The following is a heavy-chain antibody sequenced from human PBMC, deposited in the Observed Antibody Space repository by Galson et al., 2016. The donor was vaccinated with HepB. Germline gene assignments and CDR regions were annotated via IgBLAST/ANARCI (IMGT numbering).Heavy chain of an antibody. CDR3: ATEVWGQRDYGDYPVYGMDV. CDR1: GYTLPELS. Sequence: SVKVSCKVSGYTLPELSMHWVRQAPGKGLEWMGGFDPEDGETIYAQKFQGRVTMTEDTSTDTGYMELRSLRSEDKAVYYCATEVWGQRDYGDYPVYGMDVWGQGTTVTVS. CDR2: FDPEDGET. V-gene: IGHV1-24*01. D-gene: IGHD4-17*01. J-gene: IGHJ6*02.